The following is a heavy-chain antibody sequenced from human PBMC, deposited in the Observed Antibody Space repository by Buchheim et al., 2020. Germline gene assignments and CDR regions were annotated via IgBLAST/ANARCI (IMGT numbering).Heavy chain of an antibody. D-gene: IGHD4/OR15-4a*01. CDR2: ISSTGITI. V-gene: IGHV3-48*03. Sequence: EVQLVESGGGLVQPGGSLRISCAASGFTFSSYEMNWVRQAPGKGLEWVSYISSTGITIHSADSVKGRFTLSRDNARKSLYLQMNSLRAEDTAVYYCSVLAYYYYYMDFWGKGTT. CDR1: GFTFSSYE. J-gene: IGHJ6*03. CDR3: SVLAYYYYYMDF.